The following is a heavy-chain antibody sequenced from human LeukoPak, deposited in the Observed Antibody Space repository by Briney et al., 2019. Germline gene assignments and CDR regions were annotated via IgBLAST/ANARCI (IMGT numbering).Heavy chain of an antibody. CDR3: AKDYFLIDY. CDR2: LTGSGATT. J-gene: IGHJ4*02. Sequence: GGSLRLSCAASGFTFSSYAMSWVRQAPGKGLEWVSTLTGSGATTYYAGSVKGRFTISRDNSKNTLYLKMNSLRAEDTAVYYCAKDYFLIDYWGQGTLVTVSS. D-gene: IGHD2/OR15-2a*01. CDR1: GFTFSSYA. V-gene: IGHV3-23*01.